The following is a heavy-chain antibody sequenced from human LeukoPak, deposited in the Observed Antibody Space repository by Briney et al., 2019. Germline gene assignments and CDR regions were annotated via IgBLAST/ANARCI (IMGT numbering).Heavy chain of an antibody. CDR2: MSVDSGGT. J-gene: IGHJ4*02. Sequence: ASVKVSCKASGHMFAYYYIHWVRQAPGQGLEWMGWMSVDSGGTKYAQKFQGRVTMTRYTSISTAFMDLTRLRFDDTAVYYCARDSKLTGTSFDSWGQGTLVTVSS. CDR3: ARDSKLTGTSFDS. CDR1: GHMFAYYY. D-gene: IGHD1-7*01. V-gene: IGHV1-2*02.